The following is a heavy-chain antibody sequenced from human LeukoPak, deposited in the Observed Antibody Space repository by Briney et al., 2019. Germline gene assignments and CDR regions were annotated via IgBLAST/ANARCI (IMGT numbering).Heavy chain of an antibody. CDR1: GGSFSGYY. V-gene: IGHV4-34*01. Sequence: SETLSLTCAVYGGSFSGYYWSWIRQPPGKGLEWIGEINHSGSTNYNPSLKSRVTISVDTSKNQFSLKLSSVTAADTAVYYCASDYGATGGAFDIWGQGTMVTVPS. D-gene: IGHD4-17*01. CDR2: INHSGST. J-gene: IGHJ3*02. CDR3: ASDYGATGGAFDI.